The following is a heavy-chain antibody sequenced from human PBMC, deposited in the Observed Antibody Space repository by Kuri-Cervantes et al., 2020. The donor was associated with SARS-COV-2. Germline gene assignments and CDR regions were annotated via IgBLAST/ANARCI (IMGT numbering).Heavy chain of an antibody. CDR2: IRSKAYGGTT. V-gene: IGHV3-49*04. CDR3: TREIAAAGRYYYYGMDV. J-gene: IGHJ6*02. D-gene: IGHD6-13*01. CDR1: GCTFGDYA. Sequence: GESLKISCTASGCTFGDYAMSWVRQAPGKGLEWVGFIRSKAYGGTTEYAASVKGRFTISRDDSKSIAYLQMNSLKTEDTAVYYCTREIAAAGRYYYYGMDVWGQGTTVTVSS.